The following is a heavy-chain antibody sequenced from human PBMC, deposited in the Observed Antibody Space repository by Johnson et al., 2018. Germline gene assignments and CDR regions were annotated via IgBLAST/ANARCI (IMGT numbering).Heavy chain of an antibody. D-gene: IGHD3-3*01. J-gene: IGHJ6*03. Sequence: VQLVESGGGLVKPGGSLRLSCAASGFTFNSYDMNWVRQAPGKGLEWVSSISSSSSHIYYADSVKGRFTISRDNAKNSLFLQMNSLRPEDKAVYYCAREDYDFWSGHYYYYMDVWGKGTTVTVSS. CDR3: AREDYDFWSGHYYYYMDV. CDR2: ISSSSSHI. CDR1: GFTFNSYD. V-gene: IGHV3-21*01.